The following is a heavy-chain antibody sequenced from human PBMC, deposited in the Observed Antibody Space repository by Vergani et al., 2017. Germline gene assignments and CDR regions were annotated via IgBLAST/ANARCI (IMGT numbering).Heavy chain of an antibody. D-gene: IGHD3-10*01. CDR3: ARDMVRGVSYGMDV. CDR1: GGSFSGYY. V-gene: IGHV4-34*01. Sequence: QVQLQQWGAGLLKPSETLSLTCAVYGGSFSGYYWSWIRQPPGKGLEWIGEINHSGSTNYNPSLKSRVTISVDTSKNQFSLKLSSVTAADTAVYYCARDMVRGVSYGMDVWGQGTTVTVSS. CDR2: INHSGST. J-gene: IGHJ6*02.